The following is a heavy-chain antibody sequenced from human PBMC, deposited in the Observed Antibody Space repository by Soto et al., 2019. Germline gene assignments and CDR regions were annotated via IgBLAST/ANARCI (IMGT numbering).Heavy chain of an antibody. V-gene: IGHV3-73*01. CDR3: TRRADYADATFDH. D-gene: IGHD4-17*01. J-gene: IGHJ4*02. Sequence: GGSLRLSCAASGFIFTGSAMHWVRQAPGKGLEWIGRIRSKAKNYATTYVASVKGRFSISRDDSKNTAYLQMNSLKTEDTAVYYCTRRADYADATFDHWGQGTLVTVSS. CDR2: IRSKAKNYAT. CDR1: GFIFTGSA.